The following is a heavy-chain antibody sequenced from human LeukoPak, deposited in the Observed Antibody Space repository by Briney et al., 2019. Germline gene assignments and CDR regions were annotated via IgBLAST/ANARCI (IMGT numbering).Heavy chain of an antibody. CDR1: GYTFTSYG. J-gene: IGHJ5*02. V-gene: IGHV1-18*01. D-gene: IGHD4-17*01. CDR2: ISAYNGNT. CDR3: ARDQGVTTVTEGQNWFDP. Sequence: ASVKVSCKASGYTFTSYGISWVRQAPGQGLEWMGWISAYNGNTNYAQKLQGRVTMTTDTSTSTAYMELRSLRSDDTAVYYCARDQGVTTVTEGQNWFDPWGQGTLVTVSS.